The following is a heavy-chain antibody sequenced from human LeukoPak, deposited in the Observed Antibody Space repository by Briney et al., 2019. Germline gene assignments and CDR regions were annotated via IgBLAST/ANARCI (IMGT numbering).Heavy chain of an antibody. D-gene: IGHD1-26*01. Sequence: GGSLRLSCAAAGFTFRKHWMSWVRQAIGKGLECVAKIKEDGSEKHYVGSVKGRFTISRDNAKNSLYLQMDNLRAEDTAVYYCARDYSGGWNDYWGQGTLVTVSS. CDR2: IKEDGSEK. V-gene: IGHV3-7*01. CDR3: ARDYSGGWNDY. J-gene: IGHJ4*02. CDR1: GFTFRKHW.